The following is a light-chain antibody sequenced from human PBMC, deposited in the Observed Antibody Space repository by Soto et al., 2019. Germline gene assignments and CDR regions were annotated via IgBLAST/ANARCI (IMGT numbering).Light chain of an antibody. CDR2: DAS. CDR3: QQSYTSPVT. Sequence: DIQMTQSPSSLSASVGDRVTITCRASQSISSYLNWYQQKPRKAPKLLIYDASSLQSGVPSRFSGGGSGTDFTLTISSLQPEDFGTYYCQQSYTSPVTFGGGTKV. V-gene: IGKV1-39*01. CDR1: QSISSY. J-gene: IGKJ4*01.